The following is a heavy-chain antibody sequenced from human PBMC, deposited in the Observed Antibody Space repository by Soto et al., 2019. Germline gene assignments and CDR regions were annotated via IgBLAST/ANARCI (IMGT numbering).Heavy chain of an antibody. Sequence: GESLRLSCAASGFTFSSYAMSWVRQAPGKGLEWVSAISGSGGSTYYADSVKGRFTISRDNSKNTLYLQMNSLRAEDTAVYYCAKVITSYPGPFDYWGQGTLVTVSS. D-gene: IGHD1-20*01. V-gene: IGHV3-23*01. CDR1: GFTFSSYA. J-gene: IGHJ4*02. CDR2: ISGSGGST. CDR3: AKVITSYPGPFDY.